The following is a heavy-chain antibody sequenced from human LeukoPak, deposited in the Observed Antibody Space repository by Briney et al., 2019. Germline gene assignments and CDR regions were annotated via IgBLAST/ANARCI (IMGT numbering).Heavy chain of an antibody. J-gene: IGHJ6*02. CDR3: ARSNAGHEYGVGYYYYGMDV. CDR1: GASISGSF. Sequence: PSETLSLICAVSGASISGSFWTWLRQPPGKGLIGYVHYTWSTSYNPSFGSRVTISVDTSKKQFSLKLRSVTAADTAVYYCARSNAGHEYGVGYYYYGMDVWGQGSKVIVSS. V-gene: IGHV4-59*01. CDR2: VHYTWST. D-gene: IGHD3-3*01.